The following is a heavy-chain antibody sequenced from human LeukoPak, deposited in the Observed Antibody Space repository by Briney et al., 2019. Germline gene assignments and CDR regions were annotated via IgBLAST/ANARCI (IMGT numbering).Heavy chain of an antibody. CDR1: GFTFSTYA. CDR2: ISGNGGST. D-gene: IGHD6-6*01. CDR3: AKGGSSSSPYYYYYMDV. V-gene: IGHV3-23*01. Sequence: GGSLRLSCAASGFTFSTYAMSWVRQAPGKGLEWVSTISGNGGSTYYADSVKGRFTISRDNSKNTLYLQMNSLRAEDTAVYYCAKGGSSSSPYYYYYMDVWGKGTTVTVSS. J-gene: IGHJ6*03.